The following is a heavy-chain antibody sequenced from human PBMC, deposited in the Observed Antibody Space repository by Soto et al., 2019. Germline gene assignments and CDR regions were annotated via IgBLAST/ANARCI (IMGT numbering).Heavy chain of an antibody. CDR3: ARDRQFWGGSYVVFAYKYGMDV. CDR2: VWYDGSNQ. CDR1: GFTFSSYG. D-gene: IGHD3-3*01. Sequence: VQPGGSLRLSCAASGFTFSSYGMHWVRQAPGKGLQWVALVWYDGSNQYYADSVKGRFTISRDNSKNTLHLQLNSLGAEDTAVYFCARDRQFWGGSYVVFAYKYGMDVWGQGTTVTVSS. J-gene: IGHJ6*02. V-gene: IGHV3-33*01.